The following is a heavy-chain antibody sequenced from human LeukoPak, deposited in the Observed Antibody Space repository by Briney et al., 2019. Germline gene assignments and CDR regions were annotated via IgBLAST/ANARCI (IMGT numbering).Heavy chain of an antibody. CDR1: GGSISGSIYY. Sequence: PSETLSLTCTVSGGSISGSIYYWGWVRQPPGKGLEWIASIYHSGYTYYNPSLKSRVTISVDTSKNQFSLKLSSVTAADTAVYYCAKYGGDSYSSYYFDSWGQGTLVSVSS. D-gene: IGHD2-21*02. V-gene: IGHV4-39*01. CDR2: IYHSGYT. J-gene: IGHJ4*02. CDR3: AKYGGDSYSSYYFDS.